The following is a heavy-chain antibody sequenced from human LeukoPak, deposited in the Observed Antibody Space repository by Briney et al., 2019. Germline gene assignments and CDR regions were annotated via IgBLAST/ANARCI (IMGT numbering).Heavy chain of an antibody. CDR2: IRYDGSDK. CDR1: GFSLSSYG. J-gene: IGHJ4*02. Sequence: QPGGSLRLSCKASGFSLSSYGMHWVRQAPGKGLEWVAFIRYDGSDKYYADSVKGRFTISRDNSNNILYLQLNSLRPEDTAVFYCAKDGVGTSTAAYWGQGALVTVSS. D-gene: IGHD1-26*01. CDR3: AKDGVGTSTAAY. V-gene: IGHV3-30*02.